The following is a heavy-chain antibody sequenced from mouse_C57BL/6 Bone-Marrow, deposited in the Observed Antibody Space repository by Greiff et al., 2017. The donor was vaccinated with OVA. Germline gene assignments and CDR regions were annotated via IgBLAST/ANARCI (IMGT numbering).Heavy chain of an antibody. CDR2: INPNYGTT. V-gene: IGHV1-39*01. CDR1: GYSFTDYN. D-gene: IGHD1-1*01. J-gene: IGHJ3*01. CDR3: ASKNYYGSSPGFAY. Sequence: VQLQQSGPELVKPGASVKISCKASGYSFTDYNMHWVKQSNGKSLEWIGVINPNYGTTSYNQKFKGKATLTVDQSSSTAYMQLNSLTSEDSAVDYCASKNYYGSSPGFAYWGQGTLVTVSA.